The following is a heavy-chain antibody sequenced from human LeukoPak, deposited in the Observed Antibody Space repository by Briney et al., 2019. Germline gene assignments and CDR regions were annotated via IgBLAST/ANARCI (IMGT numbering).Heavy chain of an antibody. D-gene: IGHD6-19*01. V-gene: IGHV3-21*01. CDR1: GFTFSSYS. CDR3: ARDQDSSGFLDY. CDR2: ISSSSSYI. J-gene: IGHJ4*02. Sequence: GGSLRLSCAASGFTFSSYSMNWVRQAPGKGLEWVSSISSSSSYIYYADSVKGRFIISRDNAKNSLYLQMNSLRAEDTAVYYCARDQDSSGFLDYWGQGTLVTVSS.